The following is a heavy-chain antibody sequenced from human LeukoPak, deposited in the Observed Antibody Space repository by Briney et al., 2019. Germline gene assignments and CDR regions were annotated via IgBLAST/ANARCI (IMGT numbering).Heavy chain of an antibody. J-gene: IGHJ4*02. D-gene: IGHD3-22*01. CDR2: INAGNGNT. CDR1: GYTFTSYA. CDR3: ARDFGKYYYYDSSGLGAY. V-gene: IGHV1-3*01. Sequence: GASVKVSCKASGYTFTSYAMHWVRQAPGQRLEWMGWINAGNGNTKYSQKFQGRVTITRDTSASTAYMELSSLRSEDTAVYYCARDFGKYYYYDSSGLGAYWGQGTLVTVSS.